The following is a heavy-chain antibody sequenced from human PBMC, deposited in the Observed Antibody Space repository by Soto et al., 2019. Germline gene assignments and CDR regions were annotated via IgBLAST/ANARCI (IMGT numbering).Heavy chain of an antibody. CDR2: ISSSGSTI. CDR1: GFTFSSYE. CDR3: AKRATDMAFDH. J-gene: IGHJ4*02. Sequence: GGSLRLSCAASGFTFSSYEMNWVRQAPGKGLEWVSYISSSGSTIYYADSVKGRFTISRDNAKNSLFLQMNSLRAEDTAVYYCAKRATDMAFDHWGQGNMVPLSS. V-gene: IGHV3-48*03. D-gene: IGHD5-18*01.